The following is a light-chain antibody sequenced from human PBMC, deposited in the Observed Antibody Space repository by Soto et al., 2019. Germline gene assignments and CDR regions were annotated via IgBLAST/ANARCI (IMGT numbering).Light chain of an antibody. V-gene: IGLV2-8*01. CDR3: SSYAGSNNLMI. CDR1: SSDVGGYKF. J-gene: IGLJ2*01. Sequence: QSALTQPPSAPGSPGQSVTISCTGTSSDVGGYKFVSWYQQHPGVAPKLILYEVTKRPSGVPDRFSGSKSGNTASLTVSGLQAEDEANYYCSSYAGSNNLMIFGGGTKLTVL. CDR2: EVT.